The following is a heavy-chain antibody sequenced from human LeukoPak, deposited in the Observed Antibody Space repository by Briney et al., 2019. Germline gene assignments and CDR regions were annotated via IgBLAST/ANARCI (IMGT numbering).Heavy chain of an antibody. CDR1: GVSFSGYY. CDR3: ARRDGSGSRNWFDP. CDR2: INHSGST. D-gene: IGHD3-10*01. Sequence: ASETLSLTCAVYGVSFSGYYWSWVRQPPGKGLEWIGEINHSGSTNYNPSLKSRVAISVDTSKNQFSLKLSSVTAADTAVYYCARRDGSGSRNWFDPWGQGTLVTVSS. J-gene: IGHJ5*02. V-gene: IGHV4-34*01.